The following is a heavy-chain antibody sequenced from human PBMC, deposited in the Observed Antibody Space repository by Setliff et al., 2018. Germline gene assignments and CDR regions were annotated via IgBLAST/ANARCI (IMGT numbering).Heavy chain of an antibody. CDR3: AKEHVVISFVNNVHHHYGMDV. J-gene: IGHJ6*02. V-gene: IGHV4-61*02. CDR2: VYTDGTT. D-gene: IGHD2-21*01. Sequence: SETLSLTCTVSGASLGSGSAYWGWLRQSAGKGLEWIGRVYTDGTTDYSPSLKSRVTMSADTSKNHFSLRMTSVAAADTAVYFCAKEHVVISFVNNVHHHYGMDVWGQGATVTVSS. CDR1: GASLGSGSAY.